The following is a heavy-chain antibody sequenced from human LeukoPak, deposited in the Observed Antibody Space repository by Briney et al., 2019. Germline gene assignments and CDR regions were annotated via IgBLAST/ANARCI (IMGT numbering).Heavy chain of an antibody. J-gene: IGHJ4*02. D-gene: IGHD6-13*01. CDR3: ARNKESNSWYPVFDY. CDR1: GGSISSGGYY. CDR2: IYYSGST. Sequence: NPSQTLSLTCTVSGGSISSGGYYWSWIRQHPGKGLEWIGYIYYSGSTYYNPSLKSRVTISVDTSKNQFSLKLSSVTAADTAVHYCARNKESNSWYPVFDYWGQGTLVTVSS. V-gene: IGHV4-31*03.